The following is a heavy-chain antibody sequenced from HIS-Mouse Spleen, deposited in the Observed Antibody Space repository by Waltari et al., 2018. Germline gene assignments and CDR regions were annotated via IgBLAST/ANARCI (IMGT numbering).Heavy chain of an antibody. CDR2: IWYDGSNK. Sequence: QVQLVESGGGVVQPGRSLRLSCAASGFTFSSYGMHWVRQAPGKGLEWVAVIWYDGSNKYYADSVKGRFTISRDNSKNTLYLQMNSLRAEDTAVYYCAKGMVAADAFDIWGQGTMVTVSS. CDR3: AKGMVAADAFDI. V-gene: IGHV3-33*06. J-gene: IGHJ3*02. D-gene: IGHD2-15*01. CDR1: GFTFSSYG.